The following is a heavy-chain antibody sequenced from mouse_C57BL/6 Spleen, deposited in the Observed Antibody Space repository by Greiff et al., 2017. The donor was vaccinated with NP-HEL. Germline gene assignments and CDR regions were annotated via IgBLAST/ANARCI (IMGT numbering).Heavy chain of an antibody. V-gene: IGHV1-52*01. CDR3: TRWGHYYGSTDY. J-gene: IGHJ4*01. CDR2: IDPSDSET. CDR1: GYTFTSYW. D-gene: IGHD1-1*01. Sequence: QVQLQQPGAELVRPGSSVKLSCKASGYTFTSYWMHWVKQRPIQGLEWIGNIDPSDSETHYNQKFKDKATLTVDKSSSTAYMQLSSLTSEDSAFYYCTRWGHYYGSTDYWGQGTSVTVSS.